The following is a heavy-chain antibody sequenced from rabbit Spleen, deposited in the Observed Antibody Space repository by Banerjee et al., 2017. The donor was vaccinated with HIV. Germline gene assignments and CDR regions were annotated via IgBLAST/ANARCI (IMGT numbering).Heavy chain of an antibody. V-gene: IGHV1S45*01. CDR3: ARDLVGVIGWNFNL. CDR2: INTATGKD. CDR1: GFSFSDRDV. Sequence: QQQLEESGGGLVKPGGTLTLTCKASGFSFSDRDVMCWVRQAPGKGLEWIGCINTATGKDVYASWAKGRFTISKTSSTTVTLQMTSLTAADTATYFCARDLVGVIGWNFNLWGQGTLVTVS. J-gene: IGHJ4*01. D-gene: IGHD1-1*01.